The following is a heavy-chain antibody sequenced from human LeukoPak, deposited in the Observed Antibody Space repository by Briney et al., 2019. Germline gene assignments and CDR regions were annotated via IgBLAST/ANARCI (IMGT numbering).Heavy chain of an antibody. V-gene: IGHV1-69*01. CDR1: GGTFSSYA. D-gene: IGHD6-19*01. J-gene: IGHJ4*02. CDR2: IIPIFGTA. Sequence: SMKVSCKASGGTFSSYAISWVRQAPGQGLEWMGGIIPIFGTANYAQKFQGRVTITADESTSTAYMELSSLRSEDTAVYYCARDRSIAVAGTYFDYWGQGTLVTVSS. CDR3: ARDRSIAVAGTYFDY.